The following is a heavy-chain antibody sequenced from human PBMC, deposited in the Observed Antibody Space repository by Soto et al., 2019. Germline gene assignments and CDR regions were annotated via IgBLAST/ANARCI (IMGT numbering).Heavy chain of an antibody. CDR3: ATRAPIDGDPY. CDR1: GDSISSPTW. J-gene: IGHJ4*02. V-gene: IGHV4-4*02. CDR2: VYHSGST. Sequence: QVQLQESGPGLVKPSETLSLTCDVSGDSISSPTWWTWVRQPPGKGLEWIGEVYHSGSTNYNSSLKSRVTISVDKSKNQFSLRLTSVTAADTAVYYCATRAPIDGDPYWDQGTLVTVSS. D-gene: IGHD4-17*01.